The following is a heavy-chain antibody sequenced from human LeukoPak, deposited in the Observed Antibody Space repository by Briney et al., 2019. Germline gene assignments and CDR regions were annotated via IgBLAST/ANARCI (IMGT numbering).Heavy chain of an antibody. CDR1: GFTVSSNY. V-gene: IGHV3-21*01. CDR3: ASIAVAGTPYFDY. J-gene: IGHJ4*02. D-gene: IGHD6-19*01. Sequence: GGSLRLSCAASGFTVSSNYMSWVRQAPGKGLEWVSSISSSSSYIYYADSVKGRFTISRDNAKNSLYLQMNSLRAEDTAVYYCASIAVAGTPYFDYWGQGTLVTVSS. CDR2: ISSSSSYI.